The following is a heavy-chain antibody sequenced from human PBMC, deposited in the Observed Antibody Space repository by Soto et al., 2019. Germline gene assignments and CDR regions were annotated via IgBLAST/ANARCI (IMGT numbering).Heavy chain of an antibody. CDR1: GDCLSSNSAG. V-gene: IGHV6-1*01. J-gene: IGHJ3*02. D-gene: IGHD3-3*01. CDR3: GRIIPQDNAFDI. CDR2: TYYRSKSYH. Sequence: SPALSLSCAISGDCLSSNSAGSNWTRQSPSSGLEWLGRTYYRSKSYHNSAPSETSRLTINPDTSKNQFSLEVKSVAPEDTTVYYCGRIIPQDNAFDIWGQGTMVTVSS.